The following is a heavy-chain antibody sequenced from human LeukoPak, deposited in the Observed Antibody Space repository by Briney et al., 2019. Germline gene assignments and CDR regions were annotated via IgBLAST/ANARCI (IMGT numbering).Heavy chain of an antibody. CDR1: GDSVSSNSAA. Sequence: SQTLSLTCVISGDSVSSNSAAWNWIRQSPSRGLEWLGRTYYRSKWYNDYALSVRSRITINPDTSKNQFSLQLNSVTAADTAVYYCARGFLGDYFGSGSYYVFDYWGQGTLVTVSS. D-gene: IGHD3-10*01. J-gene: IGHJ4*02. CDR2: TYYRSKWYN. V-gene: IGHV6-1*01. CDR3: ARGFLGDYFGSGSYYVFDY.